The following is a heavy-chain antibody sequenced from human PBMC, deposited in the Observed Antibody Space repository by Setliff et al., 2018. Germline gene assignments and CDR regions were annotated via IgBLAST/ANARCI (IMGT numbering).Heavy chain of an antibody. D-gene: IGHD1-26*01. J-gene: IGHJ4*02. CDR2: IYSSGST. V-gene: IGHV4-61*02. CDR3: ARGVGATNDY. Sequence: PSETLSLTCTVSGGSINSDTYYWSWIRQPAGKGLEWIGRIYSSGSTDYNPSLKSRVTISVDTSKNQFSLKLSSVTAADTAVYYCARGVGATNDYWGQGTLVTVSS. CDR1: GGSINSDTYY.